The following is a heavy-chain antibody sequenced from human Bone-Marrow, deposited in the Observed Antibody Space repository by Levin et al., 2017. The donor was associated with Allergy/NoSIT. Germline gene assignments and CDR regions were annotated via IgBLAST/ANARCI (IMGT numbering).Heavy chain of an antibody. CDR2: ISSDGSQK. CDR1: GFTFSGYA. Sequence: GESLKISCAASGFTFSGYAMDWVRQAPGKGLEWVALISSDGSQKSYSDSVKGRFSISRENSNNMMYLQMDTLRPEDTAVYYCARIRARTYFDVWSGYRDFWGQGALVIVSS. CDR3: ARIRARTYFDVWSGYRDF. D-gene: IGHD3-3*01. J-gene: IGHJ4*01. V-gene: IGHV3-30*04.